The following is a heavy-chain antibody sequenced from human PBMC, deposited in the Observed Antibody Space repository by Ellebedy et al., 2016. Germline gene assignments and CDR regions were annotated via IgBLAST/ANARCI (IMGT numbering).Heavy chain of an antibody. V-gene: IGHV3-7*03. CDR3: VRDITY. Sequence: GESLKISCAASGFTFSTYWMNWARQAPGKGLEWVANIKTDGSEEFYADSVKGRFTISRDNAKNSLYLQMNSLRAEDTAVYYCVRDITYWGQGTLVTVSS. CDR2: IKTDGSEE. J-gene: IGHJ4*02. CDR1: GFTFSTYW. D-gene: IGHD1-14*01.